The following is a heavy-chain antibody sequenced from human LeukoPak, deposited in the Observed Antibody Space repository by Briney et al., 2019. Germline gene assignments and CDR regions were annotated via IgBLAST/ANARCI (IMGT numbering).Heavy chain of an antibody. V-gene: IGHV3-74*01. CDR3: ARDAVDTANAV. CDR2: INSDGSIT. CDR1: GFTYTTYW. J-gene: IGHJ6*02. Sequence: GGSLRLSCAASGFTYTTYWMHWVRQASGKGLGWVSHINSDGSITSCADSVKGRFTISRDNAKNTLYLQMNSLRAEDTAVYYCARDAVDTANAVWGQGTTVTVSS. D-gene: IGHD5-18*01.